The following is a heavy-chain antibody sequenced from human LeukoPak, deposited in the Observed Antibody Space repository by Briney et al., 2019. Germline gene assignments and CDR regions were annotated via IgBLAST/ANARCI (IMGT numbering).Heavy chain of an antibody. CDR2: ISGSGGST. CDR1: GFTFSSYA. V-gene: IGHV3-23*01. J-gene: IGHJ4*02. Sequence: PGGSLRLSCAASGFTFSSYAMSWVRQAPGQGLEWVSAISGSGGSTYYADSVKGRFTISRDNSKNTLYLQTNSLRAEDTAVYYCAKDMGIQLWLSDYWGQGTLVTVSS. CDR3: AKDMGIQLWLSDY. D-gene: IGHD5-18*01.